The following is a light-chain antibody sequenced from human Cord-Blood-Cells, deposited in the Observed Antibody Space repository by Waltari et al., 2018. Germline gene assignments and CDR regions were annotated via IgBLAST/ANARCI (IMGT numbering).Light chain of an antibody. Sequence: EIVMTQSPATLSVSPGERATLHCRASQSVSSNLAWYQHKPGQAPRLLIYGASTMATGIPARFSGSVSGTEFTLTISSLQSEDFAVYYCQQYNNWPLYTFGQGTKLEIK. J-gene: IGKJ2*01. CDR1: QSVSSN. V-gene: IGKV3-15*01. CDR2: GAS. CDR3: QQYNNWPLYT.